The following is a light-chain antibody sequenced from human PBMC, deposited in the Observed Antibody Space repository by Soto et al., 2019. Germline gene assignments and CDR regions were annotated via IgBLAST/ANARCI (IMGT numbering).Light chain of an antibody. CDR2: ATS. V-gene: IGKV1-33*01. J-gene: IGKJ4*01. CDR1: QGKTAH. CDR3: QQSADVPLT. Sequence: DIQLTQCPSSPSASVGDCGTITRQPRQGKTAHDYWYQQKAGKAPKILIYATSNLETGVPSRFSGSRSGTHFTFTITSLQPEDFATYYCQQSADVPLTFGGGTKVDIK.